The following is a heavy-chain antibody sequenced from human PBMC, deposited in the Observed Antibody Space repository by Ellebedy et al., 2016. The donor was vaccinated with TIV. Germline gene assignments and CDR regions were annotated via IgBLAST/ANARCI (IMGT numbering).Heavy chain of an antibody. Sequence: GESLKISXAASGFTFSSYAMSWVRQAPGKGLEWVSAISGSGGSTYYADSVKGRFTISRDNSKNTLYLQMNSLRAEDTAVYYCAKALYGSGSYYADWVDYWGQGTLVTVSS. J-gene: IGHJ4*02. CDR1: GFTFSSYA. V-gene: IGHV3-23*01. CDR3: AKALYGSGSYYADWVDY. CDR2: ISGSGGST. D-gene: IGHD3-10*01.